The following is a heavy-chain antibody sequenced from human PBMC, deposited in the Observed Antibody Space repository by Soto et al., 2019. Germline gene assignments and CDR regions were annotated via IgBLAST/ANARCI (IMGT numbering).Heavy chain of an antibody. J-gene: IGHJ4*02. V-gene: IGHV3-72*01. D-gene: IGHD3-10*01. CDR1: VFTFSDHY. Sequence: GVPLRLSCAASVFTFSDHYMDWVRQAPGKGQEWVGRFRNKANSYTTNYAASVKGRFTISRDDSKNSLYLQVNSLKTEDTAVYYCTRVKLLGFGVDPRTNERASEYWGQGTLVTVSS. CDR2: FRNKANSYTT. CDR3: TRVKLLGFGVDPRTNERASEY.